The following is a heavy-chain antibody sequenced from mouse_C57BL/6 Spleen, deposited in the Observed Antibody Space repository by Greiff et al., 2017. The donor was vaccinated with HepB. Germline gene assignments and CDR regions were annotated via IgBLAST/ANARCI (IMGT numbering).Heavy chain of an antibody. Sequence: QVQLQQSGAELVKPGASVKLSCKASGYTFTSYWMHWVKQRPGQGLEWIGMIHPNSGSTNYNEKFKSKATLTVDKSSSTAYMQLSSLTSEDSAVYYCARRRDGDGFAYWGQGTLVTVSA. V-gene: IGHV1-64*01. D-gene: IGHD3-3*01. CDR3: ARRRDGDGFAY. J-gene: IGHJ3*01. CDR1: GYTFTSYW. CDR2: IHPNSGST.